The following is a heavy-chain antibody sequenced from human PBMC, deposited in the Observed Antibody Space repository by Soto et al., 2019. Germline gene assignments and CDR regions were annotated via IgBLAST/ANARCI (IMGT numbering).Heavy chain of an antibody. D-gene: IGHD3-10*01. CDR1: GGSISSGGYY. CDR2: IYYSGST. V-gene: IGHV4-31*03. Sequence: SETLSLTCTVSGGSISSGGYYWSWIRQHPGKGLEWIGYIYYSGSTYYNPSLKSRVTISVDTSKNQFSLKLSSVTAADTAVYYCARVGSGSYYYYGMDVWGQGTTVTVSS. CDR3: ARVGSGSYYYYGMDV. J-gene: IGHJ6*02.